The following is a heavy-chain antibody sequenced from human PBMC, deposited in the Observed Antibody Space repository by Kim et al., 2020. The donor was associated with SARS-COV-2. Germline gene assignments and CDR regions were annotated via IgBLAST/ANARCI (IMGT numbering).Heavy chain of an antibody. V-gene: IGHV3-74*01. CDR3: IRDLAGKCST. D-gene: IGHD1-26*01. CDR1: GFTFSSYW. J-gene: IGHJ5*02. Sequence: GGSLRLSCAASGFTFSSYWMHWVRQVPGKGLVWVSRINEDGSTTSYADSVKGRFTISRDNAKNTLYLQMNSLRADDTAVYYCIRDLAGKCSTWGQGPLVTVSS. CDR2: INEDGSTT.